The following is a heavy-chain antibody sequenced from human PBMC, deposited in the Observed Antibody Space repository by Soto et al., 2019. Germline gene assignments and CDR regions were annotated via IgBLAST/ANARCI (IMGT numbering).Heavy chain of an antibody. CDR1: GYSFTSYW. CDR3: ARGRYDFWSGPYNWFDP. J-gene: IGHJ5*02. D-gene: IGHD3-3*01. CDR2: IYPGDSDT. Sequence: GESLKISCKGSGYSFTSYWIGWVRQMPGKGLEWMGIIYPGDSDTRYSPSFQGQVTISADKSISTAYLQWSSLKASDTAMYYCARGRYDFWSGPYNWFDPWCQGTLVTVPS. V-gene: IGHV5-51*01.